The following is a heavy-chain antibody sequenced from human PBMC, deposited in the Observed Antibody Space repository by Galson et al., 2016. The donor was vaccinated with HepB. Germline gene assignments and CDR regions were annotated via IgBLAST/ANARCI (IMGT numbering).Heavy chain of an antibody. CDR1: GITFTNYW. CDR2: IDPQGGSI. CDR3: VREGRITASGMDI. D-gene: IGHD5-18*01. Sequence: SLRLSCADSGITFTNYWVDWVRQVPGRGLEWVSRIDPQGGSIKYVDSVKGRFTISRDNAKDTLYLQMNSLRVDDTAVYYCVREGRITASGMDIWGQGTTVTVSS. V-gene: IGHV3-74*01. J-gene: IGHJ6*02.